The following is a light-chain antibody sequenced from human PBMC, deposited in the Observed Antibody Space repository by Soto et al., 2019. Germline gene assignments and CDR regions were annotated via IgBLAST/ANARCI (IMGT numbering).Light chain of an antibody. J-gene: IGKJ1*01. V-gene: IGKV1-5*01. CDR3: QQYNTYSWT. CDR2: DAS. Sequence: DIQMTQSASTLSASVGDRVTITCRASQSISGWLAWYQQKPGKAPKLLIYDASSLHSGVPSRFSGSGSGTEFTLTISSLQPDDFATYYCQQYNTYSWTSGQGTKVDI. CDR1: QSISGW.